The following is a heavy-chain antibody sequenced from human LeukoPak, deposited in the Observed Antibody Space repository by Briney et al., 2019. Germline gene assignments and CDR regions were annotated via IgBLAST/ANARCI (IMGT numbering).Heavy chain of an antibody. CDR3: ARGHRIAARGDYFAY. V-gene: IGHV1-46*01. J-gene: IGHJ4*02. D-gene: IGHD6-6*01. CDR2: INPSGGSP. Sequence: ASVTVSCKASGYTFVSYGVSWVRHAPGQGLEWMGVINPSGGSPTYTQTFQGRVTMTRDTSTSTVYMELSSLRSDDTAVYFCARGHRIAARGDYFAYWGQGTLVTVSS. CDR1: GYTFVSYG.